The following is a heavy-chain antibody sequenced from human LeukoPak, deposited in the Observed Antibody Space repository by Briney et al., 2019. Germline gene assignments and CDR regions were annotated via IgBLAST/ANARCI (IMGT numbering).Heavy chain of an antibody. CDR1: GFTFSSYW. CDR3: ARAAGLGRSYYFDY. D-gene: IGHD3/OR15-3a*01. CDR2: IKQDGSDK. V-gene: IGHV3-7*03. Sequence: TGGSLRLSCVASGFTFSSYWLSWVRQAPGKGLEWVANIKQDGSDKYYVDSVKGRFTISRDNAKNSLYLQMNSLRAEDTALYHCARAAGLGRSYYFDYWSQGTLVTVSS. J-gene: IGHJ4*02.